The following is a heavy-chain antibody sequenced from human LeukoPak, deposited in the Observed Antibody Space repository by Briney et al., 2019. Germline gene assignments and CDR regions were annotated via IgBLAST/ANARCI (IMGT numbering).Heavy chain of an antibody. CDR2: ISGSGGST. CDR3: AKLTGTTWGKYYYYGMDV. V-gene: IGHV3-23*01. J-gene: IGHJ6*02. CDR1: GFTFSSYA. D-gene: IGHD1-20*01. Sequence: GGSLRLSCAASGFTFSSYAMSWVRQAPGKGLEWVSAISGSGGSTYYADSVKGRFTISRDNSKNTLYLQMNNLRAEDTAVYYCAKLTGTTWGKYYYYGMDVWGQGTTVTVSS.